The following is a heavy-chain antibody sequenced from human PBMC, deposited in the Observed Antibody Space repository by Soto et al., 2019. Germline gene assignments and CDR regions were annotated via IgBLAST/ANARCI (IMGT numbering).Heavy chain of an antibody. V-gene: IGHV4-31*03. Sequence: QVQLQESGPGLVKPSQTLSLTCTVSGGSISSGGYYWSWIRQHPGKGLEWIGYMYYSGSTYYNPSLKSRVTISAEASKNQFSLKLSSVTAADTAVYYWARGITEGTFDVWGQGTMVTVSS. D-gene: IGHD3-10*01. CDR2: MYYSGST. J-gene: IGHJ3*01. CDR1: GGSISSGGYY. CDR3: ARGITEGTFDV.